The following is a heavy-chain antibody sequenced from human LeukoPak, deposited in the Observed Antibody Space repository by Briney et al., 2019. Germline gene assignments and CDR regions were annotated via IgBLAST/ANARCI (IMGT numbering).Heavy chain of an antibody. CDR1: GFTFSTYV. Sequence: GGSLRLSCSVSGFTFSTYVMHWVRQAPGKGLEYVSAISSNGDNTYYADSVKGRFTISRDNSKNTLYLQMSSLRSDDTAVYYCVRGTGYWGQGTLVTVSS. J-gene: IGHJ4*02. CDR3: VRGTGY. V-gene: IGHV3-64D*06. CDR2: ISSNGDNT.